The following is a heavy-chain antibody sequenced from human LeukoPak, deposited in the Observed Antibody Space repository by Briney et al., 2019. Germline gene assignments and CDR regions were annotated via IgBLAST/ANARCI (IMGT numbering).Heavy chain of an antibody. CDR2: IYYSGNT. D-gene: IGHD2-2*01. CDR1: GDSISTYF. V-gene: IGHV4-59*08. J-gene: IGHJ4*02. Sequence: SETLSLTCTVSGDSISTYFWSWIRQPPGKGLEWIGYIYYSGNTNYDPSLKSRVTISVDTSKNQFSLKLSSVTAADTAVYYCARHLSGSDIIIVPTAPFDYWGQGTLIAVSS. CDR3: ARHLSGSDIIIVPTAPFDY.